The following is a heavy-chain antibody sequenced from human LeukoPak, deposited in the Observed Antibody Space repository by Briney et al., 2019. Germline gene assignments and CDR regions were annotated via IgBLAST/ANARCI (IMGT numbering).Heavy chain of an antibody. CDR2: IDHSGST. Sequence: SETLSLTCAVYGGSFSGYYWSWIRQPPGKGLEWIGEIDHSGSTNYNPSLKSRVTISVDTSKNQFSLKLSSVTAADTAVYYCARPRTRKPDAFDIWGQGTMVTVSS. CDR3: ARPRTRKPDAFDI. CDR1: GGSFSGYY. J-gene: IGHJ3*02. V-gene: IGHV4-34*01. D-gene: IGHD1-7*01.